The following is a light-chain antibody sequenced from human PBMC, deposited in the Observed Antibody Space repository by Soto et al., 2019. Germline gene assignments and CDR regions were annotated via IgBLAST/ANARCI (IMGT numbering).Light chain of an antibody. Sequence: QSALTQPASVSGSPGQSITISCTGTSSDVGGYNHVSWYQQHPGTAPKLMIYDVSYRPSGVSNRFSGSKSGNTASLTISGLDAEDEDDYYCSSYGRSTPVVFGGGTKVTVL. V-gene: IGLV2-14*01. J-gene: IGLJ2*01. CDR1: SSDVGGYNH. CDR2: DVS. CDR3: SSYGRSTPVV.